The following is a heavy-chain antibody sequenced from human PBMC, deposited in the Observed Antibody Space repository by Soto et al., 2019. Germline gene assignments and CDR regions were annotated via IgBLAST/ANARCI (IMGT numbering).Heavy chain of an antibody. Sequence: ASVKVSCKASGYTFTRYTMNLVRQAPGRRLEWXGWXXPXXXXXKXXXKFQDRVIITRDTSASTAYMDLSSLRSEDTAVYYCARGIATGQLDPWGQGTLVTVSS. CDR1: GYTFTRYT. CDR3: ARGIATGQLDP. D-gene: IGHD2-15*01. CDR2: XXPXXXXX. V-gene: IGHV1-3*01. J-gene: IGHJ5*02.